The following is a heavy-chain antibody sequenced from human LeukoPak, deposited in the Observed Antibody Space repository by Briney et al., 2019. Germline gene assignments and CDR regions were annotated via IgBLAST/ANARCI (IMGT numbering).Heavy chain of an antibody. CDR3: ARVNERQLAVDYFDY. D-gene: IGHD6-6*01. CDR2: ISYDGSNK. CDR1: GFTFSSYA. J-gene: IGHJ4*02. Sequence: GRSLRLSCAASGFTFSSYAMHWVRQAPGKGLEWVAVISYDGSNKYYADSVKGRFTISRDNSKNTLYLQMNSLRAEDTAVYYCARVNERQLAVDYFDYWGQGTLVTVSS. V-gene: IGHV3-30-3*01.